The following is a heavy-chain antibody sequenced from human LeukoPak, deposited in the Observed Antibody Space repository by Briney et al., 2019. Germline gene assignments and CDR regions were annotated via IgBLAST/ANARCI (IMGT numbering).Heavy chain of an antibody. J-gene: IGHJ4*02. Sequence: GASVKVSCKASGYTFTSYYMHWVRQAPGQGLEWMGWISAYSGNTNYAQKLQGRVTMTTDTSTSTAYMELRSLRSDDTAVYYCARDLEGIAAPYYFDYWGQGTLVTVSS. CDR1: GYTFTSYY. D-gene: IGHD6-13*01. V-gene: IGHV1-18*04. CDR3: ARDLEGIAAPYYFDY. CDR2: ISAYSGNT.